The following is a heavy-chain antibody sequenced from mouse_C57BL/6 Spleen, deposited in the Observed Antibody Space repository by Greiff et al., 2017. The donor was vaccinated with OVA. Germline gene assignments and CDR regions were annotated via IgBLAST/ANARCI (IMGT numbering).Heavy chain of an antibody. J-gene: IGHJ3*01. CDR1: GYTFTSYG. CDR3: ARSDSSGYVRFAY. D-gene: IGHD3-2*02. V-gene: IGHV1-81*01. CDR2: IYPRSGNT. Sequence: QVQLQQSGAELARPGASVKLSCKASGYTFTSYGISWVKQRTGQGLEWIGEIYPRSGNTYYNEKFKGKATLTADKSSSTAYMQFSSLTSEDSAIYYCARSDSSGYVRFAYWGQGTLVTVSA.